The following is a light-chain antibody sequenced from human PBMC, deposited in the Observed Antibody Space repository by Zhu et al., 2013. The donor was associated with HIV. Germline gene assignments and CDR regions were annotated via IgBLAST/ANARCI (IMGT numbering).Light chain of an antibody. Sequence: SYVLTQPPSVSVAPGKTARITCGGNNIGSKSVHWYQQKPGQAPVLVVYDDSDRPSGVPDRFSGSKSGTSASLAISGLRSEDEAGYYCAAWDDSLSGVVFGGGTKLTVL. CDR3: AAWDDSLSGVV. CDR2: DDS. J-gene: IGLJ2*01. CDR1: NIGSKS. V-gene: IGLV3-21*03.